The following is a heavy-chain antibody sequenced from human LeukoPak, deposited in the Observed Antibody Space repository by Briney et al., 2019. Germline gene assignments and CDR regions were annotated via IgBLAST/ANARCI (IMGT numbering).Heavy chain of an antibody. Sequence: ASVKVSCKASGGTFSSYAISWVRQATGQGLEWMGWINPNSGNTGYAQKFQGRVTITRNTSISTAYMELSRLRSEDTAVYYCARGVSLYYYYYYMDVWGKGTTVTVSS. J-gene: IGHJ6*03. CDR3: ARGVSLYYYYYYMDV. CDR1: GGTFSSYA. V-gene: IGHV1-8*03. CDR2: INPNSGNT.